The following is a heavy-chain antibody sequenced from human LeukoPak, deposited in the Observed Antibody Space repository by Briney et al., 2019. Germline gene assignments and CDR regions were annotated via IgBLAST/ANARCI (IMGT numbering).Heavy chain of an antibody. CDR3: ARDARVGDPFDY. CDR2: IRTDGDT. V-gene: IGHV3-74*01. J-gene: IGHJ4*02. D-gene: IGHD4-17*01. Sequence: GGSLRLSCAASGFTFSEHWMHWVRQAPGRGLVWVSRIRTDGDTSYADSVRGRSTISRDNSKNTLYLQMNSLRAEDTAVYYCARDARVGDPFDYWGQGTLVTVSS. CDR1: GFTFSEHW.